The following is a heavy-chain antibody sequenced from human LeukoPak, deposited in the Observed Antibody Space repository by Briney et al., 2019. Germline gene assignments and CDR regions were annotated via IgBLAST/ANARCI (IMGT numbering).Heavy chain of an antibody. D-gene: IGHD6-13*01. Sequence: SGGSLRLSCVASEFTFSAFAMSWVRQAPGKGLEWVSSISGSGGYTDYADSVKGRFTISRDNSRNTLYLQMNSLRTEDTAVYYCAKEEGTSWSNCFLYWGQGTLVTASS. CDR1: EFTFSAFA. CDR2: ISGSGGYT. CDR3: AKEEGTSWSNCFLY. V-gene: IGHV3-23*01. J-gene: IGHJ4*02.